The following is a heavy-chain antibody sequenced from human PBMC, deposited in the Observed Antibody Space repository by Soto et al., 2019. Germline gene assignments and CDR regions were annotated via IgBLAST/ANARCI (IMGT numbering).Heavy chain of an antibody. J-gene: IGHJ5*02. Sequence: QVQLVQSGAEVKKPGASVKVSCRCSGYTFTSYGISGVRQAPGQGLEWMGWISAYNGNTNYAQKLQGRVTMTTHTSTSTAYMELRRLRSADTAVYYCARASGSSYWFDPWGQGTLVTVSS. CDR3: ARASGSSYWFDP. D-gene: IGHD1-26*01. CDR1: GYTFTSYG. CDR2: ISAYNGNT. V-gene: IGHV1-18*01.